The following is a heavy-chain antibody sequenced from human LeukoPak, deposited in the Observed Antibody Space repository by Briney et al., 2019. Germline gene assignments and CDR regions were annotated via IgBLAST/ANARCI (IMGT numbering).Heavy chain of an antibody. CDR3: ARHPWNYYYYYMDV. CDR1: GFTFSNYW. V-gene: IGHV3-7*01. CDR2: IKQDGSEK. J-gene: IGHJ6*03. Sequence: GGSLRLSCAASGFTFSNYWMSWVRQAPGKGLEWVANIKQDGSEKYYVDSVKGRFTISRDNAKNSLYLQMNSLRAEDTAVYYCARHPWNYYYYYMDVWGKGTTVTVSS.